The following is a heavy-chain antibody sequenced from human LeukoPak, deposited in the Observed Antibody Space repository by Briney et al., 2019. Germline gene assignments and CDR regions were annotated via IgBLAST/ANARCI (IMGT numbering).Heavy chain of an antibody. CDR1: GGTFSSYA. V-gene: IGHV1-69*04. D-gene: IGHD4-23*01. CDR2: IIPILGIA. Sequence: SVKVSCKASGGTFSSYAISWVRQAPGQGLEWMGRIIPILGIANYAQKFQGRVTITADKSTSAAYMELSSLRSEDTAVYYCARHYGGLDDYWGQGTLSIVSS. CDR3: ARHYGGLDDY. J-gene: IGHJ4*02.